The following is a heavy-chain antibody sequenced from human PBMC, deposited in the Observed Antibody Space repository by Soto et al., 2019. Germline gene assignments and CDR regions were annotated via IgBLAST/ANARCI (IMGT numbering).Heavy chain of an antibody. V-gene: IGHV1-2*02. D-gene: IGHD6-19*01. CDR3: TRASAVAGGSSNSLPNDY. J-gene: IGHJ4*02. Sequence: GXSVKISFEGSGYTLTDYYMQWVRQAPGQWLEWMGWINPSSGATSYAQNFQGRVNMTRDTSISTFYMELSRLSSDDTAIYYCTRASAVAGGSSNSLPNDYWGQGPLVTVSS. CDR2: INPSSGAT. CDR1: GYTLTDYY.